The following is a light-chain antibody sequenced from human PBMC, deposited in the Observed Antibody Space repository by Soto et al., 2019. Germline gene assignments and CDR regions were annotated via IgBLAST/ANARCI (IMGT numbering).Light chain of an antibody. CDR2: SAS. V-gene: IGKV3-15*01. CDR3: QQYYDWPIT. CDR1: QSISTP. Sequence: EIVLTQSPATLSVYPGERATLSCRASQSISTPLAWYQQKLGQAPRLLIYSASTRATGIPARFSGSGSGADFPLTISSLQSEDFAVYYCQQYYDWPITFGQGTRLDIK. J-gene: IGKJ5*01.